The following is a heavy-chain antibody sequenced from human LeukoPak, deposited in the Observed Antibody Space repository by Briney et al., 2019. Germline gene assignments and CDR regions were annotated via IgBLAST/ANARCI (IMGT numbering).Heavy chain of an antibody. Sequence: GGSLRLSCAASGFTFSDYYMSWIRQAPGKGPEWVSYISSSGSTIYYADSVKGQFTISRDNAKNSLYLQMNSLRAEDTAVYYCASGDYYDSSGYWGDFDYWGQGTLVTVSS. CDR3: ASGDYYDSSGYWGDFDY. CDR2: ISSSGSTI. J-gene: IGHJ4*02. CDR1: GFTFSDYY. D-gene: IGHD3-22*01. V-gene: IGHV3-11*01.